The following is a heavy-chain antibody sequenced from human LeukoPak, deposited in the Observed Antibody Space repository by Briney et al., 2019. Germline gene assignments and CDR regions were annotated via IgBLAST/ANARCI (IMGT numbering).Heavy chain of an antibody. CDR2: MNPNSGNT. Sequence: ASVKVACKASGYTFTNYDINWVRQATGQGLVWMAWMNPNSGNTGYAQKFQGRVTMTRNTSISTAYMELSSLRSEDTAVYYCARVAGNCGGDCYRLVYWGQGTLVTVSS. J-gene: IGHJ4*02. CDR3: ARVAGNCGGDCYRLVY. CDR1: GYTFTNYD. V-gene: IGHV1-8*01. D-gene: IGHD2-21*01.